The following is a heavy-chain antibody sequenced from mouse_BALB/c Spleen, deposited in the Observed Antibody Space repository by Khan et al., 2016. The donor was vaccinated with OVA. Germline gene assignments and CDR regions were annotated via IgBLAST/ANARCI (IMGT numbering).Heavy chain of an antibody. V-gene: IGHV1-7*01. J-gene: IGHJ1*01. CDR1: GYTFTSYW. D-gene: IGHD2-12*01. Sequence: QVRLQQSGAELAKPGASVKMSCKASGYTFTSYWMHWVKQRPGQGLEWIGYINPSTGYTEYNQKFKDKATLTADKSSSTAYMQLSSLTSEDSAVYYCARSYDWYFDVWGAGTTVTVSS. CDR2: INPSTGYT. CDR3: ARSYDWYFDV.